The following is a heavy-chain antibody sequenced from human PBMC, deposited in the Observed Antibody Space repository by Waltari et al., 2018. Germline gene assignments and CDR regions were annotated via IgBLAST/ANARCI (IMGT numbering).Heavy chain of an antibody. CDR1: GGSISSYY. CDR2: IYYSGSP. CDR3: ARGGRDGYNAPFDY. D-gene: IGHD5-12*01. J-gene: IGHJ4*02. V-gene: IGHV4-59*01. Sequence: QVQLQESGPGLVKPSETLSLTCTVSGGSISSYYWSWIRQPPGKGLEWIGYIYYSGSPNYNPSLKSRVTISVDTAKNQFSLKLSSVTAADTAVYYCARGGRDGYNAPFDYWGQGTLVTVSS.